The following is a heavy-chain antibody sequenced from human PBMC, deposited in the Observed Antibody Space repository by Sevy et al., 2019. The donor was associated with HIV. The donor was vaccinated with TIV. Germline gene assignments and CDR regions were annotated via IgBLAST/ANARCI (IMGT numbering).Heavy chain of an antibody. D-gene: IGHD5-12*01. CDR3: AAGKMATSFDY. J-gene: IGHJ4*02. CDR1: GFTFTSSA. Sequence: ASVKVSCKASGFTFTSSAVQWVRQARGQRLEWIGWIVVGSGNTNYAQKFQERVTITRDMSTSTAYMELSSLRSEDTAGYYCAAGKMATSFDYWGQGTLVTVSS. V-gene: IGHV1-58*01. CDR2: IVVGSGNT.